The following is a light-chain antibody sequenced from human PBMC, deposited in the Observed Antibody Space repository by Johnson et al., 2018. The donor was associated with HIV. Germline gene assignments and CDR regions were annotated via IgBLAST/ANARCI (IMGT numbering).Light chain of an antibody. V-gene: IGLV1-51*02. CDR2: ENN. CDR1: SSNIGNNY. Sequence: QSVLTQSPSVSAAPGQKVTISCSGSSSNIGNNYISWYQQFPGTAPKLLIYENNKRPSGIPDRFSGSKSGTSATLDITGLQTGDEADYYCGTWDNSLSTGGGVGTGTKVTVL. J-gene: IGLJ1*01. CDR3: GTWDNSLSTGGG.